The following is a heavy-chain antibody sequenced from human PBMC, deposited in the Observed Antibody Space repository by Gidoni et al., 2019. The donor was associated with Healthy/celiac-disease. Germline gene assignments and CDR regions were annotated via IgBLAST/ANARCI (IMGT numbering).Heavy chain of an antibody. CDR3: AKSRRGLAGGFDY. CDR1: GFPFSSYA. D-gene: IGHD3-16*01. CDR2: ISGSGGST. Sequence: EVQLLESGGGLVQPGGSLRLSCSASGFPFSSYAMSWVRQAPGKGLEWVSAISGSGGSTYYADSVKGRFTISRDNSKNTLYLQMNSLRAEDTAVYYCAKSRRGLAGGFDYWGQGTLVTVSS. V-gene: IGHV3-23*01. J-gene: IGHJ4*02.